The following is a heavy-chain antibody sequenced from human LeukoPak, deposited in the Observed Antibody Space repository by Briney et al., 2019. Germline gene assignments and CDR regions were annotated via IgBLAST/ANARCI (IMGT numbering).Heavy chain of an antibody. CDR2: ISGSGGST. CDR1: GFTFSNYA. Sequence: GGSLRLSCAASGFTFSNYAMSWVRQAPGKGLEWGSVISGSGGSTYYVDSVQGRFTISRDNSKNTLFLQMDSLRAEDTAVYYCAKDIGSYYDYWGQGILVTVSS. J-gene: IGHJ4*02. V-gene: IGHV3-23*01. D-gene: IGHD3-10*01. CDR3: AKDIGSYYDY.